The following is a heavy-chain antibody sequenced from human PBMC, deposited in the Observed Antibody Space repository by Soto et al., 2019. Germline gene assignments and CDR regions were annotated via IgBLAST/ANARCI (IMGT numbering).Heavy chain of an antibody. CDR3: PRVGDGYNLNY. D-gene: IGHD5-12*01. V-gene: IGHV3-48*03. CDR2: ISSSGSTK. Sequence: PGGPLRLSCAASGFTFSRYEMNWVRQAPGKGLEWVSYISSSGSTKYYADSVKGRFTISRDNAKNSLYLQMNSLRVEDTAVYYCPRVGDGYNLNYWGQGTLVTVSS. J-gene: IGHJ4*02. CDR1: GFTFSRYE.